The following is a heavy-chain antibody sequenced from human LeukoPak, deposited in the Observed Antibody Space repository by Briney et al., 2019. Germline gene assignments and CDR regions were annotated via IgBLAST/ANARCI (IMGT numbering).Heavy chain of an antibody. CDR2: IIPIFGTA. V-gene: IGHV1-69*06. Sequence: SVKVSCKASGGTFSSYAISWVRQAPGQGLEWMGGIIPIFGTANYAQKFQGRVTITADKSTSTAYMELSSLRSEDTAVYYCARGAPHYYYYMDVWGKGTTVTVSS. J-gene: IGHJ6*03. CDR3: ARGAPHYYYYMDV. CDR1: GGTFSSYA.